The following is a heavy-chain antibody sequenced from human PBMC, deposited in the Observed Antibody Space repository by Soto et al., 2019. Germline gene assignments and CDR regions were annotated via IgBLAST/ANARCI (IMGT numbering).Heavy chain of an antibody. CDR1: GFTFSSYG. CDR3: AKGRLGGLTYYLDY. Sequence: QVQLVESGGGVVQPGMSLRLSCAASGFTFSSYGMHCVRQAPGKGLEWVAVISYDGSNKYYADSVKGRFTICRDNSKNTLYLQINSLRAEDTAVYYCAKGRLGGLTYYLDYWGQGTLVTVSS. D-gene: IGHD3-16*01. V-gene: IGHV3-30*18. J-gene: IGHJ4*02. CDR2: ISYDGSNK.